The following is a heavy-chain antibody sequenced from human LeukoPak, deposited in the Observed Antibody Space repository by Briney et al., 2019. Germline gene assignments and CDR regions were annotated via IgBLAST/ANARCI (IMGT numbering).Heavy chain of an antibody. V-gene: IGHV3-30*02. CDR1: GFTFSSYG. D-gene: IGHD2-15*01. CDR2: VRYDGSNK. CDR3: AKGVGYCSGGSCQQFDY. Sequence: PGGSLRLPCAASGFTFSSYGMHWVRQAPGKGLEWVAFVRYDGSNKYYADSVKGRFTISRDNSKNTLYLQMNSLRAEDTAVYYCAKGVGYCSGGSCQQFDYWGQGTLVTVSS. J-gene: IGHJ4*02.